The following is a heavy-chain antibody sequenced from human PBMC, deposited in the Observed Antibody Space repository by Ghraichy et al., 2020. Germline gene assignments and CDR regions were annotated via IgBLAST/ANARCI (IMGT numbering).Heavy chain of an antibody. D-gene: IGHD6-13*01. Sequence: GESLNISCKGSGYSFTSYWIGWVRQMPGKGLEWMGIIYPGDSDTRYSPSFQGQVTISADKSISTAYLQWSSLKASDTAMYYCARHPHVATPYSSSWDAFDIWGQGTMVTVSS. CDR3: ARHPHVATPYSSSWDAFDI. CDR1: GYSFTSYW. J-gene: IGHJ3*02. CDR2: IYPGDSDT. V-gene: IGHV5-51*01.